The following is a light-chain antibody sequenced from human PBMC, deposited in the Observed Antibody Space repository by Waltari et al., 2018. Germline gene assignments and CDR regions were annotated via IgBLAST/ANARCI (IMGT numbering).Light chain of an antibody. CDR3: QQYYDTPWT. CDR1: QSVLYSSNNKNY. CDR2: WAS. V-gene: IGKV4-1*01. J-gene: IGKJ1*01. Sequence: DIVMTQSPDSLAVSLGERATINCKPSQSVLYSSNNKNYLAWYQKKPGQPPKLLIYWASTRESGVPDRFSGSGSGTDFTLTISSLQAEDVAVYYCQQYYDTPWTFGQGTKVEIK.